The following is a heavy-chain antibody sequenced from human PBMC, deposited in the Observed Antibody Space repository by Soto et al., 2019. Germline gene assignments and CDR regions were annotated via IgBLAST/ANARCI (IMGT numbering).Heavy chain of an antibody. CDR3: ARFNGSGTNYYMDV. CDR2: ISVDSGNT. V-gene: IGHV1-18*01. CDR1: GYIFTSYG. D-gene: IGHD3-10*01. Sequence: QVQLVQSGAELKKPGASAKVSCKASGYIFTSYGISWVRQAPGQGLEWMAWISVDSGNTNYAQNFQGRVTMTTDTSASPAHMELRSFRSDDTAVYYCARFNGSGTNYYMDVWGKGTTVIVSS. J-gene: IGHJ6*03.